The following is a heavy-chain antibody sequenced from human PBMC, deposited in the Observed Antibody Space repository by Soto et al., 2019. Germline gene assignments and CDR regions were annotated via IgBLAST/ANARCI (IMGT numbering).Heavy chain of an antibody. V-gene: IGHV3-30-3*01. D-gene: IGHD3-3*01. Sequence: QVQLVESGGGVVQPGRSLRLSCAASGFTFTSYAIHWVRQAPGKGLEWVAVISNDGSNYYYADSVRGRFTISRDNTENTLFLQMSSLRGEDSGVYYCARGTTLAIFDYGMDVWGQGTTVTVSS. CDR2: ISNDGSNY. CDR1: GFTFTSYA. J-gene: IGHJ6*02. CDR3: ARGTTLAIFDYGMDV.